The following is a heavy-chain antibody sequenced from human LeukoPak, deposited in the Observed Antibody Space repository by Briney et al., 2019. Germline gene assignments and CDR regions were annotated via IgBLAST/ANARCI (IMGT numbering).Heavy chain of an antibody. CDR3: ARGVEPPAANTLAY. CDR2: LYSDGNT. Sequence: GGSLRLSCAASGLTVITNDMTWVRQAPGKGLEWVSVLYSDGNTKYADSVQGRFTISRDNSKNTLYLEMNSLSPDDTAVYYCARGVEPPAANTLAYWGQGTLVTVSS. V-gene: IGHV3-53*01. CDR1: GLTVITND. J-gene: IGHJ4*02. D-gene: IGHD2-2*01.